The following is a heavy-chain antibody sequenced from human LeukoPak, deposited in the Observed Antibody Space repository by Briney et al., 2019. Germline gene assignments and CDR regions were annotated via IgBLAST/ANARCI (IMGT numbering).Heavy chain of an antibody. CDR1: VYTFTSYD. D-gene: IGHD3-3*01. Sequence: GASVNVSCKASVYTFTSYDINWVRQATGQGLEWVGWMNPNSGNTGYAQKFQGRVTMTRNTSISTAYMELSSLRSEDTAVYYCARGSYYDFWSGPYYYYGMDVWGQGTTVTVSS. CDR2: MNPNSGNT. J-gene: IGHJ6*02. CDR3: ARGSYYDFWSGPYYYYGMDV. V-gene: IGHV1-8*01.